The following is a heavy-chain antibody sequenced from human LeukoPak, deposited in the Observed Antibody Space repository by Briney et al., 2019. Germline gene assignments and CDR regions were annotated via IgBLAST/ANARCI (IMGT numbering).Heavy chain of an antibody. J-gene: IGHJ5*02. V-gene: IGHV3-30*03. CDR1: GFTFSTYV. CDR3: AADPPQAQARYCSSTSCYRGLFDP. Sequence: GGSLRLSCAASGFTFSTYVMHWVRQAPGKGLEWVALIASDGSNKYYADSVKGRFTISRDNSKNTMYLQMNSLKTEDTAVYYCAADPPQAQARYCSSTSCYRGLFDPWGQGTLVTVSS. CDR2: IASDGSNK. D-gene: IGHD2-2*02.